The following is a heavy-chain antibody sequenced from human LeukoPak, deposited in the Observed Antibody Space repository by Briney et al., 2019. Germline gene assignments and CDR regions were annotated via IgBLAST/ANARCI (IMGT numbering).Heavy chain of an antibody. V-gene: IGHV3-23*01. CDR3: AKRGVVIRVILVGFHKEAYYFDS. J-gene: IGHJ4*02. CDR1: GITLSNYG. Sequence: GGSLRLSCAVSGITLSNYGMSWVRQAPGKGLEWVAGISGSGGGTTYADSVKGRFTISGDNAKNTLYLQMNSLRAEDTAVYFCAKRGVVIRVILVGFHKEAYYFDSWGQGALVTVSS. CDR2: ISGSGGGT. D-gene: IGHD3-22*01.